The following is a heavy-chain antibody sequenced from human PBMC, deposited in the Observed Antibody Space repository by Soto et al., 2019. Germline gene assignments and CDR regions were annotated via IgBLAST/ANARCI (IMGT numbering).Heavy chain of an antibody. D-gene: IGHD6-13*01. CDR2: ISAST. Sequence: EMQLLESGGGLVQAGGSLRLSCAASGFTVSSYALNWVRQAPGKGLEWVSGISASTYYSDSVKGRFTISRDTSKNTLYVQMNSLRAEDRAIYFCAIRMYSTRWYYLDYLGQGTLVTVSS. V-gene: IGHV3-23*01. CDR1: GFTVSSYA. J-gene: IGHJ4*02. CDR3: AIRMYSTRWYYLDY.